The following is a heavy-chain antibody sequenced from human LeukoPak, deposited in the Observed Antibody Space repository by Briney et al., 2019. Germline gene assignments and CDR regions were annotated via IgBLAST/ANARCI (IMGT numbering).Heavy chain of an antibody. CDR1: GYTFTSYD. J-gene: IGHJ4*02. Sequence: GASVKVSCKASGYTFTSYDINWVRQATGQGREWMGWMSPNSGNTGYAQKFQGRVTMTRNTSISTVYMELSSLRSEDTAVYYCARGLTMVRGVIIPYWGRGTLVTVSS. CDR3: ARGLTMVRGVIIPY. V-gene: IGHV1-8*01. D-gene: IGHD3-10*01. CDR2: MSPNSGNT.